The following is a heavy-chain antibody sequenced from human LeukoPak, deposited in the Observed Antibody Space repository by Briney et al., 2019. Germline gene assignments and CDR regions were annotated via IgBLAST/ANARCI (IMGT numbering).Heavy chain of an antibody. Sequence: ASVKVSCKASGYTFTSYAMNWVRQAPGQGLEWMGWINTNTGNPTYAQGFTGRFVFSLDTSVSTAYLQISSLKAEDTAVYYCARDDLPYYDSSGYYWAHDYWGQGTLVTVSS. J-gene: IGHJ4*02. CDR2: INTNTGNP. V-gene: IGHV7-4-1*02. CDR1: GYTFTSYA. D-gene: IGHD3-22*01. CDR3: ARDDLPYYDSSGYYWAHDY.